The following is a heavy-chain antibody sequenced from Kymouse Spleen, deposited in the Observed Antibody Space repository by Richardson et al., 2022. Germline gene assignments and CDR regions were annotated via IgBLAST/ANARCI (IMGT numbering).Heavy chain of an antibody. J-gene: IGHJ6*02. D-gene: IGHD2-2*02. V-gene: IGHV4-61*01. CDR3: ARGLYCSSTSCSYYYYGMDV. Sequence: QVQLQESGPGLVKPSETLSLTCTVSGGSVSSGSYYWSWIRQPPGKGLEWIGYIYYSGSTNYNPSLKSRVTISVDTSKNQFSLKLSSVTAADTAVYYCARGLYCSSTSCSYYYYGMDVWGQGTTVTVSS. CDR1: GGSVSSGSYY. CDR2: IYYSGST.